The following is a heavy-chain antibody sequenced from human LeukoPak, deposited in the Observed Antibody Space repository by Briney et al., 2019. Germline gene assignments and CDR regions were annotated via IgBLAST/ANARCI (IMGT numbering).Heavy chain of an antibody. CDR2: IIPIFGTA. Sequence: SVKVSCKASGGTFSSYAISWVRQAPGQGLEWTGGIIPIFGTANYAQKFQGRVTITADESTSTAYMELSSLRSEDTAVYYCARERGYYDFWSGYYAPSNYYYYGMDVWGQGTTVTVSS. D-gene: IGHD3-3*01. CDR3: ARERGYYDFWSGYYAPSNYYYYGMDV. CDR1: GGTFSSYA. J-gene: IGHJ6*02. V-gene: IGHV1-69*13.